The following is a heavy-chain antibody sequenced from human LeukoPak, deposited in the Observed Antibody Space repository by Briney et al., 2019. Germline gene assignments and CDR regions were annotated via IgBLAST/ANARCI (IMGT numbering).Heavy chain of an antibody. Sequence: SETLSLTCTVSGGSISLNYWNWIRQPAGKGLEWIGRIFTSGIADYNPSLKSRVTMSVDTSKNQFSLNLSSVTAADTAVYNCARESSGTYYNPLGYMDVWGKGSTVTVSS. D-gene: IGHD3-10*01. V-gene: IGHV4-4*07. CDR1: GGSISLNY. CDR3: ARESSGTYYNPLGYMDV. CDR2: IFTSGIA. J-gene: IGHJ6*03.